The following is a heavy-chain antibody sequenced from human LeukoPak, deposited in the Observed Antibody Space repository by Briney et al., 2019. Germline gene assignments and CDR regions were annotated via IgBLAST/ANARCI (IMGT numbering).Heavy chain of an antibody. Sequence: GGSLRLSCAASGFTFSSYWMSWVRQAPGKGLEWVANIKQDGSEKYYVDSVKGRFTISRDNAKNSLYLQMNSLRAEDTAVYYCARCGDLGTEKPGAFDIWGQGTMVTVSS. CDR2: IKQDGSEK. D-gene: IGHD1-14*01. CDR3: ARCGDLGTEKPGAFDI. V-gene: IGHV3-7*01. CDR1: GFTFSSYW. J-gene: IGHJ3*02.